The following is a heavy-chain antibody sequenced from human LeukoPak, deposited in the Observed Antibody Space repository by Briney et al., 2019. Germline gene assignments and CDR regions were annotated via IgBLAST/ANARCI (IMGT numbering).Heavy chain of an antibody. D-gene: IGHD2-2*02. Sequence: GGSLRLSCAASGFTFDDYGMSWVRQAPGKGLEWVSTISATGDSTYYADSVKGRFTISRDNSKNTLYLQMNSLRVEDTAVYYCAKDSRVVVVPATIEYWGQGTLVTVSS. CDR1: GFTFDDYG. J-gene: IGHJ4*02. CDR2: ISATGDST. CDR3: AKDSRVVVVPATIEY. V-gene: IGHV3-23*01.